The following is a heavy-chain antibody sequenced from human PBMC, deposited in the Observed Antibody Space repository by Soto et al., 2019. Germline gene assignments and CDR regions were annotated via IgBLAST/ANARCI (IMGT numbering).Heavy chain of an antibody. CDR2: ISAYNGNT. CDR3: ARVTRIGHYYYYYMDV. V-gene: IGHV1-18*01. Sequence: ASVKVSCKASGYTFTSCGISWVRQAPGQGLEWMGWISAYNGNTNYAQKLQGRVTMTTDTSTSTAYMELRSLRSDDTAVYYCARVTRIGHYYYYYMDVWGKGTTVTVSS. J-gene: IGHJ6*03. D-gene: IGHD4-17*01. CDR1: GYTFTSCG.